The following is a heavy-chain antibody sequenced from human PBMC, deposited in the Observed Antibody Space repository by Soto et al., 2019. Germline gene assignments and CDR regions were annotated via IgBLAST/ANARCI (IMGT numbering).Heavy chain of an antibody. CDR2: TYYRSKWYN. CDR3: ARGGYCSGGSCSDYYGMDV. Sequence: SPTLSLTCAISGDSVSSNSAAWNWIRQSPSRGLEWLGRTYYRSKWYNDYAVSVKSRITINPDTSKNQFSLQLNSVTPEDTAVYYCARGGYCSGGSCSDYYGMDVWGQGTTVTVSS. CDR1: GDSVSSNSAA. V-gene: IGHV6-1*01. J-gene: IGHJ6*02. D-gene: IGHD2-15*01.